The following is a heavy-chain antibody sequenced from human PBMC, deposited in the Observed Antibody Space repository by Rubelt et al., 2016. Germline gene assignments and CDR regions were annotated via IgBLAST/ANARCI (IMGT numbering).Heavy chain of an antibody. CDR1: GGSISSSSYY. J-gene: IGHJ4*02. D-gene: IGHD6-19*01. V-gene: IGHV4-39*07. Sequence: QLQLQESGPGLVKPSETLSLTCTVSGGSISSSSYYWGWIRQPPGKGLEWIGYIYYSGSTYYNPSLKSRVTITVDTSKNQFPLKRYSVSDADTAVYYWGGGLWGPVAEGYWGQGTLVTVSS. CDR2: IYYSGST. CDR3: GGGLWGPVAEGY.